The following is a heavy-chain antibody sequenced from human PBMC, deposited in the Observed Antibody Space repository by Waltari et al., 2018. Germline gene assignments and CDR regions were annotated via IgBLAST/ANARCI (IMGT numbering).Heavy chain of an antibody. CDR3: ATLDEFPAFDAFDM. J-gene: IGHJ3*02. Sequence: QVRLVESGGGVVQPGRSLRLSCAGSGFTFSDYGMHWVRQAPGKGPELGTSLSYDGSDKLYADSVKGRFTISRDNSRNTLYLQMNSLRPEDTALYYCATLDEFPAFDAFDMWGQGTMVTVSS. CDR1: GFTFSDYG. D-gene: IGHD2-21*01. V-gene: IGHV3-30*03. CDR2: LSYDGSDK.